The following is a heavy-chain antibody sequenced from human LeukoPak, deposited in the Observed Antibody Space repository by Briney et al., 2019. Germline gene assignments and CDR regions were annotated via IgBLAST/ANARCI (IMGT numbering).Heavy chain of an antibody. Sequence: PGGSLRLSCAASGFTFSSYSMNWVRQAPGKGLEWVSSISSSSSYIYYADSVKGRFTISRDNAKNSLYLQMNSLRAEDTAVYYCAREAIAARTFDYWGQGTLVTVS. CDR1: GFTFSSYS. CDR3: AREAIAARTFDY. D-gene: IGHD6-6*01. J-gene: IGHJ4*02. V-gene: IGHV3-21*01. CDR2: ISSSSSYI.